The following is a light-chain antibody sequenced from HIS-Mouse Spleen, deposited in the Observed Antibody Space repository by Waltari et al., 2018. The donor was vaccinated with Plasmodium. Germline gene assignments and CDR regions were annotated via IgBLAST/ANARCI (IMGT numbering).Light chain of an antibody. CDR3: YSTDSSGNHRV. CDR2: EDS. V-gene: IGLV3-10*01. Sequence: SYELTQPPSVSVSPGQTARTTCSGAALPKKYAYWYQQQSGQAPVLVIYEDSNRPSGIPERFSGSSSGTMATLTISGAQVEDEADYYCYSTDSSGNHRVFGGGTKLTVL. CDR1: ALPKKY. J-gene: IGLJ3*02.